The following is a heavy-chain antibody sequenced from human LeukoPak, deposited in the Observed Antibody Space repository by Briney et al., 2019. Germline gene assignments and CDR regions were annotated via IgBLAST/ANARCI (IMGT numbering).Heavy chain of an antibody. CDR2: ISYDRSNK. J-gene: IGHJ5*02. Sequence: PXGSLRLSCAASGFTFSSYGMHWVRQAPGKGLEWVAVISYDRSNKYYADSVKGRFTISRDNSKNTLYLQMNSLRAEDTAVYYCAKRGGYNWNPRGNWFDPWGQGTLVTVSS. CDR1: GFTFSSYG. CDR3: AKRGGYNWNPRGNWFDP. D-gene: IGHD1-20*01. V-gene: IGHV3-30*18.